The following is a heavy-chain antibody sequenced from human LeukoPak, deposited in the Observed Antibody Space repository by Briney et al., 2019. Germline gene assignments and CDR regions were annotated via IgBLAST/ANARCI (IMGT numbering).Heavy chain of an antibody. CDR1: GYSISSGYY. D-gene: IGHD2-15*01. Sequence: SETLSLTCTVSGYSISSGYYWGWIRQPPGKGLEWIGSIYQSGSTYYNPSLKSRVTIFVDTSKNQFSLKLSSVTAADTAVYYCARHGYCSGGSCYSWGYYYYMDVWGKGTTVTISS. CDR3: ARHGYCSGGSCYSWGYYYYMDV. V-gene: IGHV4-38-2*02. J-gene: IGHJ6*03. CDR2: IYQSGST.